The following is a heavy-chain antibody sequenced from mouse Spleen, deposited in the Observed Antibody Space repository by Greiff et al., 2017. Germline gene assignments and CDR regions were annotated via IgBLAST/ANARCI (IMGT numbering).Heavy chain of an antibody. CDR3: ARHDYDRAWFAY. J-gene: IGHJ3*01. Sequence: EVKLVESGPGLVKPSQSLSLTCTVTGYSITSDYAWNWIRQFPGNKLEWMGYISYSGSTSYNPSLKSRISITRDTSKNQFFLQLNSVTTEDTATYYCARHDYDRAWFAYWGQGTLVTGSA. CDR1: GYSITSDYA. CDR2: ISYSGST. D-gene: IGHD2-4*01. V-gene: IGHV3-2*02.